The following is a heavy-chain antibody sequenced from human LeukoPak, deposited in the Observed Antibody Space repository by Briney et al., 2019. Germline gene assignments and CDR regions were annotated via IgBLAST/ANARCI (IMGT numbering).Heavy chain of an antibody. J-gene: IGHJ3*02. D-gene: IGHD6-13*01. Sequence: GGSLRLSCAASGFSLSNYWMHWVRQVPGKGLVWVSRVSSGVTSTNYADSVKGRFTISRDNAKSTLYLQMNSLRAEDTSVYYCAKAATGSRNAFDIWGQGTLVTVSS. V-gene: IGHV3-74*01. CDR1: GFSLSNYW. CDR3: AKAATGSRNAFDI. CDR2: VSSGVTST.